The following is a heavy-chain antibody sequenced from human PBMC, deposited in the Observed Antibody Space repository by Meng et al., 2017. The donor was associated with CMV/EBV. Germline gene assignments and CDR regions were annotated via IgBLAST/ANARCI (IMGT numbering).Heavy chain of an antibody. CDR3: ARVAAAVKYYFDY. CDR1: GFTFSSYA. J-gene: IGHJ4*02. Sequence: GESLKISCAASGFTFSSYAMHWVHQAPGKGLEWVAVISYDGSNKYYADSVKGRFTISRDNSKNTLYLQMNSLRAEDTAVYYCARVAAAVKYYFDYWGQGTLVTVSS. CDR2: ISYDGSNK. D-gene: IGHD6-13*01. V-gene: IGHV3-30*04.